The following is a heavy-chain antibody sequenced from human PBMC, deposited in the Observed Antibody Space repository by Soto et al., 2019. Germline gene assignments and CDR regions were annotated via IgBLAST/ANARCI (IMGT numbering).Heavy chain of an antibody. CDR2: INPNSGGT. J-gene: IGHJ5*02. Sequence: ASVKVSCKASGYTFTGYYMHWVRQAPGQGLEWMGWINPNSGGTNYAQKFQGWVTMTRDTSISTAYMELSRLRSDDTAVYYCVRVGRIFGVVIRRNWFDPWGQGTLVTVSS. CDR3: VRVGRIFGVVIRRNWFDP. CDR1: GYTFTGYY. V-gene: IGHV1-2*04. D-gene: IGHD3-3*01.